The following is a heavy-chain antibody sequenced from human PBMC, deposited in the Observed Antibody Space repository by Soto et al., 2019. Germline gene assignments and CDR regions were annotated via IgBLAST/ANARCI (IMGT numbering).Heavy chain of an antibody. J-gene: IGHJ4*02. V-gene: IGHV3-23*01. CDR2: ISGSGGST. CDR3: AKDRGYSSSSDYFDY. Sequence: EVQLLESGGGLVQPGGSLRLSCAASGFTFSSYAMSWVRQAPGKGLEWVSAISGSGGSTYYADSVKGRFTMSRANSKNTLYLQMNSLRAEDTAVYYCAKDRGYSSSSDYFDYWGQGTLVTVSS. CDR1: GFTFSSYA. D-gene: IGHD6-6*01.